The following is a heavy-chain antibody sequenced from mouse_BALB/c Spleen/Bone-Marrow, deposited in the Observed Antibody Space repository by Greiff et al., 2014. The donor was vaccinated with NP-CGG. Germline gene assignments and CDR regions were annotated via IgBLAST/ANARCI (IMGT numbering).Heavy chain of an antibody. CDR1: GFNIKDTY. D-gene: IGHD1-1*01. Sequence: EVQVVESGAELVKPGASVKLSCTASGFNIKDTYMHWVKQRPEQGLEWIGRIDPANGNTKYDPKFQGKATITADTSSNTAYLQLSSLTSEDTAVYYCASYYYGRYFDVWGAGTTVTASS. V-gene: IGHV14-3*02. J-gene: IGHJ1*01. CDR2: IDPANGNT. CDR3: ASYYYGRYFDV.